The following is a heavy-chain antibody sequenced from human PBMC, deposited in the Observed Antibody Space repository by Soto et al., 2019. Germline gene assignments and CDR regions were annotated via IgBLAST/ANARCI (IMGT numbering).Heavy chain of an antibody. D-gene: IGHD5-18*01. J-gene: IGHJ4*02. CDR2: ISYDGSNK. V-gene: IGHV3-30-3*01. CDR3: ARGTISDTAMVYYFDY. CDR1: GFTCSSYA. Sequence: GGSLRLSCAASGFTCSSYAMHWVRQAPGKGREWVAVISYDGSNKYYADSVKGRFTISRDNSKNTLYLQMNSLRAEDTAVYYCARGTISDTAMVYYFDYWGQGTLVTVSS.